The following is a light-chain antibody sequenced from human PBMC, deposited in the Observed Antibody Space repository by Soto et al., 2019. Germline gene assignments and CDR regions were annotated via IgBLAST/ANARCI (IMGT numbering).Light chain of an antibody. Sequence: NFMLTQPHSVSESPGKTVTISCTGSSGSIASNYVQWYQQRPGSAPTTVIYEDNHRPSGVPDRFSGSIDSSSNSASLTISGLKTEDEADYYCQSYDSSTVVFGGGTKVTVL. CDR1: SGSIASNY. CDR2: EDN. J-gene: IGLJ2*01. CDR3: QSYDSSTVV. V-gene: IGLV6-57*02.